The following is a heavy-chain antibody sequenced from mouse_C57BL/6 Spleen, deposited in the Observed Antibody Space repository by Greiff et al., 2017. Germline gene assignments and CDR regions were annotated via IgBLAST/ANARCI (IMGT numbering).Heavy chain of an antibody. CDR2: ISYDGSN. CDR1: GYSIPSGYY. Sequence: EVQLVESGPGLVKPSQSLSLTCSVTGYSIPSGYYWNWIRQFPGNKLEWMGYISYDGSNNYNPSLKNRISITRDTSKNQFFLKLNSVTTEDTATYYCAREEANFDYWGQGTTLTVSS. V-gene: IGHV3-6*01. CDR3: AREEANFDY. J-gene: IGHJ2*01. D-gene: IGHD3-2*02.